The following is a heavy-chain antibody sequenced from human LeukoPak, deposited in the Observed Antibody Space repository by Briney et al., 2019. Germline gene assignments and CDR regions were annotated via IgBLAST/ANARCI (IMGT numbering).Heavy chain of an antibody. CDR2: SSYSGSS. D-gene: IGHD6-13*01. J-gene: IGHJ4*02. CDR1: GGSIGTNY. Sequence: SETLSLTCSVSGGSIGTNYWSWIRQVPGKGLEWIGYSSYSGSSNYNPSLKSRVTISVDTSKTQFSLYLNSVTAADTAVYYCARSDTHHIHSSSWHFDYWGQGTLPTVPS. V-gene: IGHV4-59*01. CDR3: ARSDTHHIHSSSWHFDY.